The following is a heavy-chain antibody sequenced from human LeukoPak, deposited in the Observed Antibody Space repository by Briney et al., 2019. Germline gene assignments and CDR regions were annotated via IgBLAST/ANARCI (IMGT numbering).Heavy chain of an antibody. CDR1: GFTFSSYA. CDR2: ISGSGGST. V-gene: IGHV3-23*01. Sequence: GGSLRLSCAASGFTFSSYAMSWVRQAPGKGLEWVSAISGSGGSTYYADSVKGRFTISRDNSKNTLYLQMNSLRAEDTAVYYCARDGTGGSYGFDYWGQGTLVTVSS. CDR3: ARDGTGGSYGFDY. J-gene: IGHJ4*02. D-gene: IGHD1-26*01.